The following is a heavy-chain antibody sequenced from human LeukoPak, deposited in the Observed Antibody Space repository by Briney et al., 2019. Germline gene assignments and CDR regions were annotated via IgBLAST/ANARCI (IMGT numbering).Heavy chain of an antibody. D-gene: IGHD6-19*01. J-gene: IGHJ4*02. CDR3: AKSVGWVKYYFDY. V-gene: IGHV3-23*01. CDR1: GITFNNYA. Sequence: GGTLRLSCAASGITFNNYAMSWVRQAPGKGLEWVSDISGSGGVTHYADSVKGRFTISRDNSKNTLYLQMNSLRAEDTAVYYCAKSVGWVKYYFDYWGQGTLVTVSS. CDR2: ISGSGGVT.